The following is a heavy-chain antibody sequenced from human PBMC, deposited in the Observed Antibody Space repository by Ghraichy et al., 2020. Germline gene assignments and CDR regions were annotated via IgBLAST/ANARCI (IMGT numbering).Heavy chain of an antibody. Sequence: SETLSLTCTVTGDSVTSTSLFWDWIRQSPGKGLEWIGSVDYSGSAYYNPSLKSRVSMSVDTSKNQFSLRLAAVTAADTALYSCSAYCNSGGCYTTFLHWGQGTPVIVSS. CDR2: VDYSGSA. CDR1: GDSVTSTSLF. V-gene: IGHV4-39*01. CDR3: SAYCNSGGCYTTFLH. D-gene: IGHD2-15*01. J-gene: IGHJ1*01.